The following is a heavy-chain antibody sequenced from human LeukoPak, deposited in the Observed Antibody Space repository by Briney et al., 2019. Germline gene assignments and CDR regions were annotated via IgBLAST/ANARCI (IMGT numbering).Heavy chain of an antibody. J-gene: IGHJ4*02. CDR1: GYSFTGYY. CDR2: INPNSGGT. V-gene: IGHV1-2*02. D-gene: IGHD3-10*01. Sequence: ASVKVSCKASGYSFTGYYMHWVREAPGQELEWMGWINPNSGGTNYAQKFQGRVTMTRDTSISTAYMELSRLRSDDTAVYYCARMRMVRGVIAFDYWGQGTLVTVSS. CDR3: ARMRMVRGVIAFDY.